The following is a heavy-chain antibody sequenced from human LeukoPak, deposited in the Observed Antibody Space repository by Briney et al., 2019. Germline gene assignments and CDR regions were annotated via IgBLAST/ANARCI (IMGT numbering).Heavy chain of an antibody. Sequence: GGSLRLSCAASGFTFSSYAMSWVRQAPGKGLEWVSAISGSGGSTYYADSVKGRLTISRDNSKNTLYLQMNSLRAEDTAVYYCAREIEYYGDNRGHAFDIWGQGTMVTVSS. D-gene: IGHD4-17*01. CDR1: GFTFSSYA. CDR2: ISGSGGST. CDR3: AREIEYYGDNRGHAFDI. J-gene: IGHJ3*02. V-gene: IGHV3-23*01.